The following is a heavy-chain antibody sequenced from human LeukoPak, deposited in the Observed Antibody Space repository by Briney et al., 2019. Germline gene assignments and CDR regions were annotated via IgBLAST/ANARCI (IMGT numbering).Heavy chain of an antibody. CDR1: GFTFSTYN. D-gene: IGHD2-15*01. Sequence: GGSLRLPCAASGFTFSTYNMNWVRQAPGKGLEWVSSISSGSNYIYYADSVKGRFTISRDNAKNSLYLQMNSLRAEDTAVYYCATVVEVGDWGQGTLVTVSS. CDR2: ISSGSNYI. J-gene: IGHJ4*02. CDR3: ATVVEVGD. V-gene: IGHV3-21*01.